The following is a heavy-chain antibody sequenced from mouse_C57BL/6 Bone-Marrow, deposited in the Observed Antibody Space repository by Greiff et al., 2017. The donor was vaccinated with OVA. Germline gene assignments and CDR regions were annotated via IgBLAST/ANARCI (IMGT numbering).Heavy chain of an antibody. CDR2: IDPENGDT. Sequence: VQLQQSGAELVRPGASVKLSCTASGFNIKDDYMHWVKQRPEQGLEWIGWIDPENGDTEYASKFQGKATITADTSSNTAYLQLSSLTSEDTAVYYCTTLYYGSSYWHFDVWGTGTTVTVSS. CDR1: GFNIKDDY. D-gene: IGHD1-1*01. CDR3: TTLYYGSSYWHFDV. J-gene: IGHJ1*03. V-gene: IGHV14-4*01.